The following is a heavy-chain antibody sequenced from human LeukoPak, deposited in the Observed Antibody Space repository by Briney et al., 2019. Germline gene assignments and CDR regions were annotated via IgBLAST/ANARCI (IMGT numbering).Heavy chain of an antibody. CDR1: GDSLSSSTAA. CDR2: TYYRSKRYS. Sequence: SQTLSLTCALSGDSLSSSTAAWNWIRQSPSRGLEWLGSTYYRSKRYSDFAEYVKSRITIDPDTSKNQFSLRLNSVTPDDTAVYFCARGQTYSGRIFDYWGQGTLVTVSS. J-gene: IGHJ4*02. CDR3: ARGQTYSGRIFDY. V-gene: IGHV6-1*01. D-gene: IGHD1-26*01.